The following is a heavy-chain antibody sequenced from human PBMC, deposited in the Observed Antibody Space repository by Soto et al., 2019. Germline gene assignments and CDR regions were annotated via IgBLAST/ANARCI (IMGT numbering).Heavy chain of an antibody. D-gene: IGHD6-6*01. Sequence: GGSLRLSCVASGFTFSNFGMHWVRQAPGKGLEWVAVISNDENIKQYADSVSGRFASSRDNSKNTLYLQMTSLRAEDTAIYYCARGLRSVLDYWGQGTLVTVSS. CDR2: ISNDENIK. CDR1: GFTFSNFG. V-gene: IGHV3-33*01. J-gene: IGHJ4*02. CDR3: ARGLRSVLDY.